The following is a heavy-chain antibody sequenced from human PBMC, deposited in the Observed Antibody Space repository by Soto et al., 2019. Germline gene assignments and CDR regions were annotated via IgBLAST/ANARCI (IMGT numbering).Heavy chain of an antibody. CDR2: ISWNSGSM. Sequence: PGGSLRLSCAASGFTFDDYAMHWVRQAPGKGLEWVSGISWNSGSMGYADSVKGRFTISRDNAKNSLYLQMNSLRAEDTALYYCAKGYGSGSYYGDTAFDYWGQGTLVTVSS. CDR1: GFTFDDYA. V-gene: IGHV3-9*01. J-gene: IGHJ4*02. D-gene: IGHD3-10*01. CDR3: AKGYGSGSYYGDTAFDY.